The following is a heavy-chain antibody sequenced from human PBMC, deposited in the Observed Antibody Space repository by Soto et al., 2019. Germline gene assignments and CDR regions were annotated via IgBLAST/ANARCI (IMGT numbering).Heavy chain of an antibody. CDR1: GFTFSSYG. CDR2: ISYDGSNK. CDR3: ARGKELDLFGSFDY. D-gene: IGHD1-1*01. J-gene: IGHJ4*02. V-gene: IGHV3-30*19. Sequence: GGSLRLSCAASGFTFSSYGMHWVRQAPGKGLEWVAVISYDGSNKYYADSVKGRFTISRDNSKNTLYLQMNSLRAEDTAVYYCARGKELDLFGSFDYWGQGTLVTVSS.